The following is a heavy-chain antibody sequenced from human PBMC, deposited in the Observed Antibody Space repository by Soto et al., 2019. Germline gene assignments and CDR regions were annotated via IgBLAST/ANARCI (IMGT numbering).Heavy chain of an antibody. CDR3: AREGDDRHFFFDS. CDR1: GRSMISYY. J-gene: IGHJ4*02. D-gene: IGHD3-3*02. CDR2: IYTGGNT. Sequence: LSLTCNVSGRSMISYYWSWIRQPAGKGLKWIGRIYTGGNTNYNPSLKSRVTMSVDTSKIQFSLSLTSVTAADTAVYYCAREGDDRHFFFDSWGQGTLVTVSS. V-gene: IGHV4-4*07.